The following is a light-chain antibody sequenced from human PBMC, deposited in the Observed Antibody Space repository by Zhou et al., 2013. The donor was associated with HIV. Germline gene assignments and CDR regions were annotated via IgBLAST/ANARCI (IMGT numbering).Light chain of an antibody. Sequence: EIVMTQSPATLSVSPGERATLSCRASQSVSSNLAWYQQKPGQAPRLLIYDTSTRATGIPARFSGSGSGTEFTLTISSMQSEDFAVYYCQQYGSWPRTFGQGTKLEIK. J-gene: IGKJ2*01. V-gene: IGKV3-15*01. CDR1: QSVSSN. CDR3: QQYGSWPRT. CDR2: DTS.